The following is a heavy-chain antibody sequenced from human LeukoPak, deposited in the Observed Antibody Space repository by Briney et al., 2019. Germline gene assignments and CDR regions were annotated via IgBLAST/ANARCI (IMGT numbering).Heavy chain of an antibody. Sequence: GGSLRLSCAASGFTFSNYAMSWVRQAPGKGLECVSVISYTGDRTYYADSVKGRFTISRDNAKNTLYLQMNSLGAEDTAVYYCANDLKLYSKSYRNWFDPWGQGALVTVSS. J-gene: IGHJ5*02. CDR1: GFTFSNYA. CDR3: ANDLKLYSKSYRNWFDP. D-gene: IGHD3-16*02. V-gene: IGHV3-23*01. CDR2: ISYTGDRT.